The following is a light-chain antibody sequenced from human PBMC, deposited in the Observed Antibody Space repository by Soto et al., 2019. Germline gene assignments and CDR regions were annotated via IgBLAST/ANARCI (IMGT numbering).Light chain of an antibody. V-gene: IGKV1-39*01. CDR2: GAS. CDR3: QQSVNTTYT. Sequence: DIQMTQSPSSLSAYVGDSVTISCRASQNINKNLNWYQQKSGKAPNLLIYGASNFQSGVPSRFRGSGSGTDFTLAISDLQPEDFATYYCQQSVNTTYTFGQGTQLEI. CDR1: QNINKN. J-gene: IGKJ2*01.